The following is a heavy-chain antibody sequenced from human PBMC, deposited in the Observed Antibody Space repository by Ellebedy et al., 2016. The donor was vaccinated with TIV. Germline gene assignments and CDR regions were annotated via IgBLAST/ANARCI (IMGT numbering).Heavy chain of an antibody. CDR2: MNPNSGNT. Sequence: ASVKVSCXASGYTFTSYGISWVRQAPGQGLEWMGWMNPNSGNTGYAQKFQGRVTMTRNTSISTAYMELSSLRSEDTAVYYCARSVVVPAAMVYYYYYGMDVWGQGTTVTVSS. V-gene: IGHV1-8*02. D-gene: IGHD2-2*01. J-gene: IGHJ6*02. CDR1: GYTFTSYG. CDR3: ARSVVVPAAMVYYYYYGMDV.